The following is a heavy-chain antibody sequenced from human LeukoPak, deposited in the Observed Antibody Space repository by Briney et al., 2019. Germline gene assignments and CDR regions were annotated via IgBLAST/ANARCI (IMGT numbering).Heavy chain of an antibody. Sequence: SETLSLTCSVSGDSISIGDYRWSWIRQSPGKGLEWIGYIYYIGTAYYNPSLRSRVALSADTSKNQISLKLNSVTVADSAVYFCARARGDSPRIYYYMDVWGKGTTVTVSS. CDR3: ARARGDSPRIYYYMDV. CDR1: GDSISIGDYR. J-gene: IGHJ6*03. CDR2: IYYIGTA. V-gene: IGHV4-30-4*01. D-gene: IGHD3-16*01.